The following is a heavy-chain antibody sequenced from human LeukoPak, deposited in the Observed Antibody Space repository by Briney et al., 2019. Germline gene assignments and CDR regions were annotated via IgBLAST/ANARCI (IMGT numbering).Heavy chain of an antibody. J-gene: IGHJ4*02. CDR3: ARDIPRGSTHLDY. V-gene: IGHV3-7*01. D-gene: IGHD1-26*01. CDR2: IKQDGSEK. CDR1: GFTFSSYW. Sequence: GGSLRLSCAASGFTFSSYWMSWVRQAPGKGLEWVANIKQDGSEKYYGDSVKGRFTISRDNAENSLYLQMNILRVEDTAVYYCARDIPRGSTHLDYWGQGTLVTVSA.